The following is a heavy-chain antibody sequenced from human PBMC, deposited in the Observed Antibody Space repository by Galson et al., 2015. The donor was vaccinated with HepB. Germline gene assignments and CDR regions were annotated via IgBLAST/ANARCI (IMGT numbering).Heavy chain of an antibody. J-gene: IGHJ6*03. Sequence: SLRLSCAASGFAFNNFAMTWVRQAPGKGLEWVSTISSTGAVAFYADSVQGQFTISRDNSKSTVFLQMDRLRADDTATYYCAKALFDWNYAQIVYYYYYMDVWGKGTTVTVSS. V-gene: IGHV3-23*01. CDR3: AKALFDWNYAQIVYYYYYMDV. CDR1: GFAFNNFA. CDR2: ISSTGAVA. D-gene: IGHD1-7*01.